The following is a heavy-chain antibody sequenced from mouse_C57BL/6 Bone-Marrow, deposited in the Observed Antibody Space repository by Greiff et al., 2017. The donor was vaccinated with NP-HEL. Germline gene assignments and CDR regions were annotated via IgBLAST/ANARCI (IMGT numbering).Heavy chain of an antibody. D-gene: IGHD1-1*01. CDR3: TTGGSSPYAMDY. Sequence: EVQLQQSGAELVRPGASVKLSCTVSGFNIKDDYMHWVKQRPEQGLEWIGWIDPENGDTAYASTFPGKATITADTSSNTAYLQLSSLTSEDTTVYYCTTGGSSPYAMDYWGQGTSVTVSS. CDR2: IDPENGDT. J-gene: IGHJ4*01. V-gene: IGHV14-4*01. CDR1: GFNIKDDY.